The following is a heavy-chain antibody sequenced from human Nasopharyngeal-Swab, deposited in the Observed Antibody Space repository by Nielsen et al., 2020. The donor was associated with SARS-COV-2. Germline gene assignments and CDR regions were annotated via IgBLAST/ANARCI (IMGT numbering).Heavy chain of an antibody. CDR3: ATTSMKPRGVWNFDL. CDR2: IYNTAAS. D-gene: IGHD3-3*02. CDR1: GGSINSYY. Sequence: SETLSLTCSVSGGSINSYYWSWVRQPPGKGLEWIGYIYNTAASDYSPSLKSRLTISIDTAKNQFSLKLRSVTAADTAMYYCATTSMKPRGVWNFDLWGRGTLVTVSS. J-gene: IGHJ2*01. V-gene: IGHV4-59*03.